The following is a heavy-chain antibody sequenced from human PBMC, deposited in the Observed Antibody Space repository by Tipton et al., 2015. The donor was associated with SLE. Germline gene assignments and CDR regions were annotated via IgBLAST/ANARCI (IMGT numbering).Heavy chain of an antibody. CDR3: ARASVRCEVECYSYYYHGMDD. Sequence: SLRLSCTASGFTFSTYAMHWVRQAPGKGLEWVAVISYDGSSEYYADSVKGRFTISRENVKNSLFLQMNSLRAGDTAVYYCARASVRCEVECYSYYYHGMDDWGQGTTVTVSS. D-gene: IGHD2-21*01. CDR1: GFTFSTYA. V-gene: IGHV3-30*14. CDR2: ISYDGSSE. J-gene: IGHJ6*02.